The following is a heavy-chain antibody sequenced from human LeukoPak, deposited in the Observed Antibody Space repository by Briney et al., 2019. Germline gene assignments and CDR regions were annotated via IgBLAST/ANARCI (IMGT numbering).Heavy chain of an antibody. CDR1: GFTFSTYG. Sequence: GGSLRLSCAASGFTFSTYGMSWVRQAPGKGLEWVSAISGSGGTTYYADSVKGRFTISRDNSKNTLYLQMNSLRAEDTAVYYCARGPSGYHNTGGQGTLVTVSS. V-gene: IGHV3-23*01. CDR2: ISGSGGTT. J-gene: IGHJ4*02. D-gene: IGHD5-12*01. CDR3: ARGPSGYHNT.